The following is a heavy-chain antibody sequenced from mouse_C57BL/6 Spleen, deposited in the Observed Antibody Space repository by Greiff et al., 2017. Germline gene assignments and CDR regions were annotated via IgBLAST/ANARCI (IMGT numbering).Heavy chain of an antibody. CDR2: IYPSDSET. J-gene: IGHJ4*01. D-gene: IGHD1-1*01. CDR1: GYTFTSYW. Sequence: QVQLKQPGAELVRPGSSVKLSCKASGYTFTSYWMDWVKQRPGQGLEWIGNIYPSDSETHYNQKFKDKATLTVDKSSSTAYMQLSSLTSEDSAVYYCASRCSSYEAMDYWGQGTSVTVSS. CDR3: ASRCSSYEAMDY. V-gene: IGHV1-61*01.